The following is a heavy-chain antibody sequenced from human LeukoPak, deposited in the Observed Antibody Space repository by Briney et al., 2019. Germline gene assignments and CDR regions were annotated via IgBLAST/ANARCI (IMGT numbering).Heavy chain of an antibody. CDR1: GGSFSGYY. V-gene: IGHV4-34*01. Sequence: SETLSLTCAVYGGSFSGYYWSWIRQPPGKGLEWIGEINHSGSTNYNPSLKSRVTISVDTSKNQFSLKLSSVTAADTAVYYCARPGAGYFDYWGQGTLDTVSS. CDR2: INHSGST. CDR3: ARPGAGYFDY. D-gene: IGHD6-19*01. J-gene: IGHJ4*02.